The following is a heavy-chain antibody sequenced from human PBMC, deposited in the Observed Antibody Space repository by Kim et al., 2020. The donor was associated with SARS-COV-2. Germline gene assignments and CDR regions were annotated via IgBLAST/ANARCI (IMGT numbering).Heavy chain of an antibody. D-gene: IGHD4-17*01. CDR1: GYSFTSYW. V-gene: IGHV5-10-1*01. Sequence: GESLKISCKGSGYSFTSYWISWVRQMPGKGLEWMGRIDPSDSYTNYSPSFQGHVTISADKSISTAYLQWSSLKASDTAMYYCARPFTTVTTGYRKHDPDAFNIWGQGTMVTVSS. CDR3: ARPFTTVTTGYRKHDPDAFNI. CDR2: IDPSDSYT. J-gene: IGHJ3*02.